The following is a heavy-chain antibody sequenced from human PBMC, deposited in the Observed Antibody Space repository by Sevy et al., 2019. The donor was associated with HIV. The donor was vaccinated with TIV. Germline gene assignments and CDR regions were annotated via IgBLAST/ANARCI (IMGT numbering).Heavy chain of an antibody. CDR1: GFTFDSYP. CDR2: INWNSNTI. J-gene: IGHJ3*02. CDR3: AKVVPIFFSRWGAYDI. Sequence: GGSLRLSCAASGFTFDSYPMHWVRQAPGKGLEWVAGINWNSNTIDYAASVKGRFTISRDNAKNSLYLEMNSLRADDTVLYYCAKVVPIFFSRWGAYDIWGQETMVTVSS. D-gene: IGHD1-26*01. V-gene: IGHV3-9*01.